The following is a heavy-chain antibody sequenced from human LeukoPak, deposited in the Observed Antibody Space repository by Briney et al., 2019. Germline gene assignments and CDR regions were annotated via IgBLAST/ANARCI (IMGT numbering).Heavy chain of an antibody. CDR3: ARGGYCSSTSCYSPFDC. CDR2: IYYSGST. CDR1: GGSISSYY. J-gene: IGHJ4*02. V-gene: IGHV4-59*01. Sequence: SETLSLTCTVSGGSISSYYWSWIRQPPGKGLEWIGYIYYSGSTNYNPSLKSRVTISVDTSKNQFSLKLSSVTAADTAVYYCARGGYCSSTSCYSPFDCWGQGTLVTVSS. D-gene: IGHD2-2*01.